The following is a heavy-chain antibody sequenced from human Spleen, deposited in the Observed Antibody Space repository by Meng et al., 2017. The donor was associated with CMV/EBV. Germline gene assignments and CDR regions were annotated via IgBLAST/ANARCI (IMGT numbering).Heavy chain of an antibody. J-gene: IGHJ5*02. Sequence: SETLSLTCTVSGGSISSYYWSWIRQPPGKGLEWIGYIYYSGSTNYNPSLKSRVTISVDTSKNQFSLKLSSVTAAGTTVYYCASAYSSSWYGHWFDPWGQGTQVTVSS. D-gene: IGHD6-13*01. CDR2: IYYSGST. CDR1: GGSISSYY. V-gene: IGHV4-59*01. CDR3: ASAYSSSWYGHWFDP.